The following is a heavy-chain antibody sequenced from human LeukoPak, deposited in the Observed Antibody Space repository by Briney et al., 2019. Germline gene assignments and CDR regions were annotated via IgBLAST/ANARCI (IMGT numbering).Heavy chain of an antibody. CDR1: GFTFSTYW. V-gene: IGHV3-74*01. Sequence: GGSLRLSCAASGFTFSTYWMHWVRQAPGKGLVWVSRINSDGSGTYYADSVKGRFTISRDNAKNALYLQMNSLRAEDTAVYYCARDLFSQAGQQGDYWGQGTLVTVSS. D-gene: IGHD6-13*01. CDR3: ARDLFSQAGQQGDY. J-gene: IGHJ4*02. CDR2: INSDGSGT.